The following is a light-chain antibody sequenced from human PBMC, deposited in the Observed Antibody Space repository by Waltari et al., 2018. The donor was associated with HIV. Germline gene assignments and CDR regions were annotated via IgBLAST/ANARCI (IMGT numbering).Light chain of an antibody. CDR2: SND. V-gene: IGLV1-44*01. Sequence: QSVLTQPPSASGTPGQRVTISCSGSSSTIRSNPVSWYQQLPGTAPKLPIYSNDQRPSGVPDRFSGSKSGTSASLAISGLQSEDEADYYCAAWDDSLNGWVFGGGTKLTVL. CDR3: AAWDDSLNGWV. J-gene: IGLJ3*02. CDR1: SSTIRSNP.